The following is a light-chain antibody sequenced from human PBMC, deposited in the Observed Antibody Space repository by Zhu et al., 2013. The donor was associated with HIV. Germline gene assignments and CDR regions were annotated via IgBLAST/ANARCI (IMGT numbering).Light chain of an antibody. J-gene: IGKJ1*01. V-gene: IGKV1-39*01. CDR2: AAS. CDR3: QQSFTTPQT. CDR1: RYINNN. Sequence: DIQMTQSPSSLSASIGDRVTITCRASRYINNNLNWYQQKPGKSPTLLIYAASTLHSGVPSRFSGSGSGTDFTLTITSLQPDDSAVFYCQQSFTTPQTFGQGTKVEVK.